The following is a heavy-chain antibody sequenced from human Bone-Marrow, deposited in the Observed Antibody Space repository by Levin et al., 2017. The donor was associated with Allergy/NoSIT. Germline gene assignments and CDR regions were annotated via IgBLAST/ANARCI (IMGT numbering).Heavy chain of an antibody. CDR2: ISDDGNYK. V-gene: IGHV3-30-3*01. CDR3: ARIIAVAGHPFDY. Sequence: PGGSLRLSCAASGFTFIHHGMLWVRQAPGKGLEWLTIISDDGNYKYYADSVKGRFTISRDNSQNTVFLQMSSLRPEDTAVYYCARIIAVAGHPFDYWGQGARVTVSS. D-gene: IGHD6-19*01. CDR1: GFTFIHHG. J-gene: IGHJ4*02.